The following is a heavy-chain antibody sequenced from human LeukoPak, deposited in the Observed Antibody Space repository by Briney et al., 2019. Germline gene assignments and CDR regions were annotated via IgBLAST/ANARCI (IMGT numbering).Heavy chain of an antibody. V-gene: IGHV1-18*01. J-gene: IGHJ4*02. CDR3: ARVRSSGYYPYYFDY. Sequence: ASVKVSCKASGGTFSSYAISWVRQAPGQGLEWMGWISAYNGNTNYAQKLQGRVTMTTDTSTSTAYMELRSLRSDDTAVYYCARVRSSGYYPYYFDYWGQGTLVTVSS. CDR1: GGTFSSYA. D-gene: IGHD3-22*01. CDR2: ISAYNGNT.